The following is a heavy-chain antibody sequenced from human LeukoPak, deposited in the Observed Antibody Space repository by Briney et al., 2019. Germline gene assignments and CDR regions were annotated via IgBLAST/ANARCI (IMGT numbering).Heavy chain of an antibody. J-gene: IGHJ6*03. CDR2: IIPIFGTA. CDR3: ARDPRGPKEYYMDV. V-gene: IGHV1-69*13. CDR1: GGTFSSFA. Sequence: SVKVSCKASGGTFSSFALSWVRQAPGQGLEWMGGIIPIFGTANYAQKFQGRVTIYSDASTSTAYMELSSLRSEDTAVYYCARDPRGPKEYYMDVWGKGTTVTVSS.